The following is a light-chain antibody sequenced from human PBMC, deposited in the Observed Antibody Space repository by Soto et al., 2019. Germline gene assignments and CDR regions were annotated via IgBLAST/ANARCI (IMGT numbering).Light chain of an antibody. CDR1: QSVSSSY. CDR3: QQYGRSHPIT. V-gene: IGKV3-20*01. CDR2: GAS. Sequence: EMVLTQSPGTLSLSPGGRSTLSCMAIQSVSSSYLAWYQQKPGQAPRLLIYGASSRASGIPDRFSGSGSGTEFTLTISRLEPEDFAVYYCQQYGRSHPITFGQGTRLEIK. J-gene: IGKJ5*01.